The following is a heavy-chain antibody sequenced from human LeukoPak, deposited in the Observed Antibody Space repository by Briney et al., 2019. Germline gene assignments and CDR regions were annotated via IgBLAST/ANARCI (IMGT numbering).Heavy chain of an antibody. CDR3: ARPYYYDSSGQTKGDDAFDI. J-gene: IGHJ3*02. D-gene: IGHD3-22*01. CDR1: GFTFSSNY. V-gene: IGHV3-53*01. Sequence: GGSLRLSCAASGFTFSSNYMSWVRQAPGRGLEWVSVIYSGGSTYYADSVKGRFTISRDNSKNTLYLQMNSLRAEDTAVYYCARPYYYDSSGQTKGDDAFDIWGQGTMVTVSS. CDR2: IYSGGST.